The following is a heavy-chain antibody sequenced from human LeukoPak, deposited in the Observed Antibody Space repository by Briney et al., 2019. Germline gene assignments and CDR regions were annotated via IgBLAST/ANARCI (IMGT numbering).Heavy chain of an antibody. J-gene: IGHJ4*02. V-gene: IGHV1-69*13. CDR2: IIPIFGTA. D-gene: IGHD1-7*01. CDR3: ARAARIGLELRTYFDY. Sequence: GASVKVSCKASGYTFTSNHIHCVRQAPGQGLEWMGGIIPIFGTANYAQKFQGRVTITADESTSTAYMELSSLRSEDTAVYYCARAARIGLELRTYFDYWGQGTLVTVSS. CDR1: GYTFTSNH.